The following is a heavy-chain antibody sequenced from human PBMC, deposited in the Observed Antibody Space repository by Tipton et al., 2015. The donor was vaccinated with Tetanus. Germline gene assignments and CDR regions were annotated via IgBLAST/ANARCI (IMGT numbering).Heavy chain of an antibody. CDR2: SWYDGTDK. V-gene: IGHV3-33*01. Sequence: SLRLSCAASGFIFSSYGIHWVRQAPGKGLEWAAVSWYDGTDKYYAGSVKGRFTISRDNSKNTLYLQMNSLRAEDTAVYYCAREADCSGGSCFSGDFDNWGQGTQVTVSS. CDR1: GFIFSSYG. CDR3: AREADCSGGSCFSGDFDN. J-gene: IGHJ4*02. D-gene: IGHD2-15*01.